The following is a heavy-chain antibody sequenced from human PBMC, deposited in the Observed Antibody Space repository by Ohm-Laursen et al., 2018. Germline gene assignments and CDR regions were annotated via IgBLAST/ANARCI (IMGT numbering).Heavy chain of an antibody. CDR1: GFTFSSYG. CDR3: AKPHDYGDYDGAFDI. V-gene: IGHV3-30*18. Sequence: SLRLSCSASGFTFSSYGMHWVRQAPGKGLEWVAVISYDGSNKYYADSVKGRFTISRDNSKNTLYLQMNSLRAEDTAVYYCAKPHDYGDYDGAFDIWGQGTMVTVSS. J-gene: IGHJ3*02. CDR2: ISYDGSNK. D-gene: IGHD4-17*01.